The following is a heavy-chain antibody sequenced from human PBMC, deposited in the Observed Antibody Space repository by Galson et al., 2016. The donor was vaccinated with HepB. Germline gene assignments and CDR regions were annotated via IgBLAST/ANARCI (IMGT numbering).Heavy chain of an antibody. CDR2: IYAAGTT. CDR3: AREGVLHTVASSLSAFDI. Sequence: SLRLSCAASGFSVSNNYMGWVRQAPGKGLEWVSVIYAAGTTYYADSVKGRFTISRDNSKNTLYLQVNRLRVEDTAVYYCAREGVLHTVASSLSAFDIWGQASLVTVSS. V-gene: IGHV3-66*01. D-gene: IGHD3-10*01. J-gene: IGHJ3*02. CDR1: GFSVSNNY.